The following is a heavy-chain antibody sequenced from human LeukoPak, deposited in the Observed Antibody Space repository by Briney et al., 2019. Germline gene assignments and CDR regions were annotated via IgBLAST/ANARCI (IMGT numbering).Heavy chain of an antibody. CDR3: ARVGSRYCSGANCYDGF. J-gene: IGHJ4*02. D-gene: IGHD2-15*01. Sequence: GGSLRLSCAVSGFAFSSLAMHWVRQAPGKGLEWVAFTSYDGNNQYYADSVKGRFTISRDNSKNTLYLQMNNLRAEDTAIYYCARVGSRYCSGANCYDGFWGQGTLVSVSS. CDR1: GFAFSSLA. V-gene: IGHV3-30-3*01. CDR2: TSYDGNNQ.